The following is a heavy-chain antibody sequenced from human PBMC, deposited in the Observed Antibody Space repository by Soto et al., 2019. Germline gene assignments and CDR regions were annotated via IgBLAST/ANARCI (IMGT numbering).Heavy chain of an antibody. J-gene: IGHJ4*02. D-gene: IGHD5-12*01. CDR1: GVSIGYGGYS. Sequence: SETLSLTCTVSGVSIGYGGYSWGWIGQAAGKGLAWVGYISHLENNVYNPSVQSRRTVAIDRSKNQFFLKLATRTAAETAVYYCARGGGYDPCDYWGQGTLVTVSS. V-gene: IGHV4-30-2*01. CDR2: ISHLENN. CDR3: ARGGGYDPCDY.